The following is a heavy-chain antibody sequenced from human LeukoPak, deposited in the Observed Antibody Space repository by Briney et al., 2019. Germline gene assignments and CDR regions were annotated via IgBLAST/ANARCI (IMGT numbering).Heavy chain of an antibody. CDR1: GYSVTSYW. Sequence: GESLKISCKGAGYSVTSYWIGWVRQMPGKGLEGMGIIYPGDSDTRYNPSFQGQVTISADKSTSTAYLQWSSLKASDTAMYYGARGDGTRLDYWGQGTLVTVSS. CDR2: IYPGDSDT. CDR3: ARGDGTRLDY. J-gene: IGHJ4*02. D-gene: IGHD1-7*01. V-gene: IGHV5-51*01.